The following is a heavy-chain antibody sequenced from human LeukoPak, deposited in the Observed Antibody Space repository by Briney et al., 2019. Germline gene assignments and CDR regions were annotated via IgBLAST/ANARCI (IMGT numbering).Heavy chain of an antibody. V-gene: IGHV3-33*01. J-gene: IGHJ6*02. Sequence: GGTLRLSCAASGFMFGNYGMHWVRHAPAQGLEWVALIWYDGSKKYYADSVKDRFTVSRDNSENTLYLQMNSLRADDTAVYYCARGLQPPVLYGMDVWGQGTTVTVSS. D-gene: IGHD4-11*01. CDR3: ARGLQPPVLYGMDV. CDR2: IWYDGSKK. CDR1: GFMFGNYG.